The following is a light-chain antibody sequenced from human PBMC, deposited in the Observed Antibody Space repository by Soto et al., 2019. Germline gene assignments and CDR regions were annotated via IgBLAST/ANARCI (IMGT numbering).Light chain of an antibody. CDR1: SSDVGGYNY. Sequence: QSVLTEPASVSGSPGQSITISCTGTSSDVGGYNYVSWYQQHPGKAPKLMIYEVSNRPSGVSNRFSRSKSGNTASLTISGLQAEDEADYYCSSYTSSSTLGVFGGGTKLTVL. J-gene: IGLJ3*02. CDR3: SSYTSSSTLGV. CDR2: EVS. V-gene: IGLV2-14*01.